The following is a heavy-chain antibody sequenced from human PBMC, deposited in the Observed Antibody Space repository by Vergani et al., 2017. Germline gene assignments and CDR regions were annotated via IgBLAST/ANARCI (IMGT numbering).Heavy chain of an antibody. CDR3: ARGIXYQLLYSYYYYMDV. V-gene: IGHV4-34*01. CDR2: INHSGST. CDR1: GGSFSGYY. J-gene: IGHJ6*03. D-gene: IGHD2-2*01. Sequence: QVQLQESGPGLVKPSETLSLTCTVSGGSFSGYYWSWIRQPPGKGLEWIGEINHSGSTNYNPSLKSRVTITVDTSKNQFSLKLSSVTAADTAVYYCARGIXYQLLYSYYYYMDVWGKGTTVTVSS.